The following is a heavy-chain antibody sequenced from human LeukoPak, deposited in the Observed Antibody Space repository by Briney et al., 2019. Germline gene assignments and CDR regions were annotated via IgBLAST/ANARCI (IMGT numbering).Heavy chain of an antibody. CDR2: IYSSGST. V-gene: IGHV4-59*01. CDR3: ARVFDSGSQAYFYYMDV. CDR1: GGSIRGYH. J-gene: IGHJ6*03. Sequence: PSETLSLTCNVSGGSIRGYHWSWIRQPPGKGLEWIGYIYSSGSTNYNPSLKSRVTMSVDTSKNQFSLKVSSVTAADTAVYYCARVFDSGSQAYFYYMDVWGKGTTVTISS. D-gene: IGHD3-10*01.